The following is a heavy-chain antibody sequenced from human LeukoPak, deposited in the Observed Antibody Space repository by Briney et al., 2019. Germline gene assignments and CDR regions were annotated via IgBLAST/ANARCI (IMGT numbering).Heavy chain of an antibody. Sequence: ASVKVSCKASGYTFTSYGISWVRQAPGQGLEWMGWISAYNGNTNYAQKLQGRVTMTRDMSTSTVYMEMSSLRSEDTAVYYCAREMSGGGYSYGFNFDYWGQGTLVTVSS. D-gene: IGHD5-18*01. CDR3: AREMSGGGYSYGFNFDY. CDR1: GYTFTSYG. V-gene: IGHV1-18*01. J-gene: IGHJ4*02. CDR2: ISAYNGNT.